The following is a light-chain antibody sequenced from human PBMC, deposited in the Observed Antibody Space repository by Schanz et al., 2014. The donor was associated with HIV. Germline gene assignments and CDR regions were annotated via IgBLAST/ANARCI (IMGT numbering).Light chain of an antibody. J-gene: IGLJ1*01. CDR3: CSYAGSYV. Sequence: QSVLTQPPSVSGAPGQRVTISCTGSSSNIGAHYDVHWYQQLPGTAPKLLIYVNTNRPSGVPDRFSGSKSGNTASLTISGLQADDEADYYCCSYAGSYVFGTGTKLTVL. V-gene: IGLV1-40*01. CDR2: VNT. CDR1: SSNIGAHYD.